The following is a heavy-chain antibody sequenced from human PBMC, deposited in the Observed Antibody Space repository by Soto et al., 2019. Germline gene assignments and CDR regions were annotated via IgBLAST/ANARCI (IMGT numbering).Heavy chain of an antibody. D-gene: IGHD3-9*01. J-gene: IGHJ4*02. CDR1: GFSLSTSGMC. CDR3: ARNTYYDILTGYYYFDY. V-gene: IGHV2-70*11. Sequence: YGPTLVNPTQTLTLTCTVCGFSLSTSGMCVSWIRQPPGKALEWLARIDWDDDKYYSTSLKTRLTISKDTSKNQVVLTMTNMDPVDTATYYCARNTYYDILTGYYYFDYCGKGTLVTVS. CDR2: IDWDDDK.